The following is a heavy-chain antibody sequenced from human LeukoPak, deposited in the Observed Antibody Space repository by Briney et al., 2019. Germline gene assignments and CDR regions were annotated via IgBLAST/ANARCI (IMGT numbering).Heavy chain of an antibody. V-gene: IGHV4-38-2*02. CDR1: GYSISSGSY. Sequence: SETLSLTCTVSGYSISSGSYWGWIRQPPGKGLEWIGSIHHSGSIYNNPSLKSRVTISVDTSKNQFSLKLRSVTAADTAVYYCARVSGYDWESFYDYWGQGTLVTVSS. D-gene: IGHD5-12*01. CDR3: ARVSGYDWESFYDY. J-gene: IGHJ4*02. CDR2: IHHSGSI.